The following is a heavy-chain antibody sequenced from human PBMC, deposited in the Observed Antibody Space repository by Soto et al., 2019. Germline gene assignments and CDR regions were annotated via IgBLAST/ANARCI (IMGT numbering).Heavy chain of an antibody. CDR3: ARSRYSGYDSLDY. CDR1: GGSISSYY. D-gene: IGHD5-12*01. J-gene: IGHJ4*02. V-gene: IGHV4-59*08. Sequence: QVQLQESGPGLVKPSETLSLTCTVSGGSISSYYWSWIRQPPGKGLEWIGYIYYSGSTNYNPSLKSRVPXSXDAXKPQFSLKLRSVTAADTAVYYCARSRYSGYDSLDYWGQGTLVTVSS. CDR2: IYYSGST.